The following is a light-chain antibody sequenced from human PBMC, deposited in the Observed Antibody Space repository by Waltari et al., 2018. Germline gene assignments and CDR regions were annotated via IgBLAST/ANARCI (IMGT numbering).Light chain of an antibody. CDR1: QSISSS. CDR3: QQSYITTYT. V-gene: IGKV1-39*01. J-gene: IGKJ2*01. CDR2: VAS. Sequence: DIVMTQSPSSLSASVGDRVTITCRESQSISSSLNWYQQIPGKAPKLLIYVASNLQSGVPSRFSGSGSGTDFSLTISSLQPEDFATYYCQQSYITTYTFGQGTKLEIK.